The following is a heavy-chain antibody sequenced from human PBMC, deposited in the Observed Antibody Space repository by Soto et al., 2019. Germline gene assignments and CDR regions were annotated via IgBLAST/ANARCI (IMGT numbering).Heavy chain of an antibody. Sequence: QVQLVQSGAEVKKPGSSVKVSCKASGGTFSSYAISWVRQAPGQGLEWMGGIIPIFGTANYAQKFQGRVTITADESTSTAYMELSSLISEDTAGYYCAGGGKGCGDILGYGMDVWGQGTTVTVSS. D-gene: IGHD3-9*01. J-gene: IGHJ6*02. CDR3: AGGGKGCGDILGYGMDV. CDR2: IIPIFGTA. V-gene: IGHV1-69*12. CDR1: GGTFSSYA.